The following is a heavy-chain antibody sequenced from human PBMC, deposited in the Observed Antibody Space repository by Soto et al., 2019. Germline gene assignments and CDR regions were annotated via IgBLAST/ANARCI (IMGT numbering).Heavy chain of an antibody. V-gene: IGHV4-31*03. J-gene: IGHJ5*02. D-gene: IGHD4-17*01. CDR2: IFYAGDT. CDR1: GEYIATGAFY. Sequence: VQLEESGPGVLKPSQTLSLTCTVSGEYIATGAFYWSWIRLQSGKGPEWIGSIFYAGDTYYNPSLKSRVEISLDGSQNQFSLNLRSVTAADTAVYYCATEGDYRTWFEPWGPGTLVTVSS. CDR3: ATEGDYRTWFEP.